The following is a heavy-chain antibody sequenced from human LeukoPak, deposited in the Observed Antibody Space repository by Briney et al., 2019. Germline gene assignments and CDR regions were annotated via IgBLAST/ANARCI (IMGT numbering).Heavy chain of an antibody. J-gene: IGHJ4*02. D-gene: IGHD6-13*01. CDR2: ISSSSSYI. CDR1: GFTFSSYS. Sequence: GGSLRLSCAASGFTFSSYSMNWVRQAPGKGLEWVSSISSSSSYIYYADSVKGRFTISRDNAKNSLYLQMNSLRAEDTAVYYCARDLAGIAAAGGVDYWGQGTLVTVSS. CDR3: ARDLAGIAAAGGVDY. V-gene: IGHV3-21*01.